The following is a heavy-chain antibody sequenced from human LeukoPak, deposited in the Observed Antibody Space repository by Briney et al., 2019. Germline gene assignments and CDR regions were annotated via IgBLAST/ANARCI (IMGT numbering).Heavy chain of an antibody. J-gene: IGHJ4*02. CDR2: ISGSGDNT. V-gene: IGHV3-23*01. D-gene: IGHD3-10*01. CDR1: GFTSSSNA. CDR3: AKGFMIRGVIYFDY. Sequence: PGGSLRLSCAASGFTSSSNAMGWVRQAPGKGLEWVSAISGSGDNTYYADSVKGRFTISRDNSKNTLYLQMNSLRAEDTAVYYCAKGFMIRGVIYFDYWGQGTLVTVSS.